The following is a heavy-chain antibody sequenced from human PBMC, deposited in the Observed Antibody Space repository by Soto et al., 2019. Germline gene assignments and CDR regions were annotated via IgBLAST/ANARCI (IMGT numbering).Heavy chain of an antibody. V-gene: IGHV3-48*03. CDR3: VGKAGVSLD. CDR1: GFSFNSFE. CDR2: ISSSGSNI. J-gene: IGHJ4*02. D-gene: IGHD7-27*01. Sequence: PGGSLRLSCAASGFSFNSFEMHWVRQAPGKGLEWVSYISSSGSNIYYADSVKGRFTISRDNAKNSLYLQMNSLRAEDTAVYYCVGKAGVSLDWGQGTLVTVSS.